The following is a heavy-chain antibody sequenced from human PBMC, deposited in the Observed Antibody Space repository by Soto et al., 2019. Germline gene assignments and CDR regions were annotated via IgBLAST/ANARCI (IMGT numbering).Heavy chain of an antibody. V-gene: IGHV3-15*01. CDR1: GFPFTKAW. J-gene: IGHJ3*02. Sequence: GGSLRLSCAASGFPFTKAWMTWVRQAPGKGLEWVGRIRSKTSSETREYAAPVKGRFTISRDDSKNMLYLEMNSLKIEDTGVYYCTTDGFTGIVGIWGQGTMVTVSS. CDR2: IRSKTSSETR. D-gene: IGHD3-22*01. CDR3: TTDGFTGIVGI.